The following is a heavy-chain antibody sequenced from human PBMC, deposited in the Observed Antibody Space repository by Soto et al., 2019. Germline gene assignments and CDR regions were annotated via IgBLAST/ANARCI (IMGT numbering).Heavy chain of an antibody. CDR2: INPNSGGT. J-gene: IGHJ6*02. V-gene: IGHV1-2*04. D-gene: IGHD6-19*01. CDR1: GYTFTGYY. Sequence: ASVKVSCKASGYTFTGYYMHWVRQAPGQGLEWMGWINPNSGGTNYAQKFQGWVTMTRDTSISTAYMELSRLRSDDTAVYYCARDVSIAVAEASYHYYYGMDVWGQGTTVTVSS. CDR3: ARDVSIAVAEASYHYYYGMDV.